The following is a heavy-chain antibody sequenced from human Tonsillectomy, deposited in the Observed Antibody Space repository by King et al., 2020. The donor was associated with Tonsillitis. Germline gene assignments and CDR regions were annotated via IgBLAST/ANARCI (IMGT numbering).Heavy chain of an antibody. CDR3: ARNYDFWSGPFDY. J-gene: IGHJ4*02. CDR2: IYSGGST. CDR1: GFTVNTNY. D-gene: IGHD3-3*01. Sequence: VQLVESGGGLIQPGGSLRLSCAASGFTVNTNYMSWVRQAPGKGLEWVSVIYSGGSTFYADSVKGRFTISRDNAKNTLYLQMNSLRAEDTAVYYCARNYDFWSGPFDYWGQATLVTVSS. V-gene: IGHV3-53*01.